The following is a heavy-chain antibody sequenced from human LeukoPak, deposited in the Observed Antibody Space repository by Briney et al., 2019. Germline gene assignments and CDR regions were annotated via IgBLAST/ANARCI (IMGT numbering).Heavy chain of an antibody. V-gene: IGHV3-73*01. Sequence: GESLRLSCAVSGFTFSGSAMHWVRPASGKGLEWVGRIRSKGNNYATAYGASVKGRFTISRDDSQNTTYLQLNSLKSEDTAVYYCAKLGYCTTTSRHAQGYWGQGTLVTVSS. CDR3: AKLGYCTTTSRHAQGY. D-gene: IGHD2-2*01. CDR2: IRSKGNNYAT. CDR1: GFTFSGSA. J-gene: IGHJ4*02.